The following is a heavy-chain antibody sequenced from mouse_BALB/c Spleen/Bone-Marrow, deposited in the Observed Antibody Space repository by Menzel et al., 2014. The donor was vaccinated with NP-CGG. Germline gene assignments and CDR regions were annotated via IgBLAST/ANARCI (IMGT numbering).Heavy chain of an antibody. Sequence: VQLQQSGAELVRPGALVKLSCKASDFNIKDYYMHWVKQRPEQGLEWIGWIDPENGNTIYDPKFQGKASITADTSSNTAYLQLSSLTSEDTAVYYCASYYGSSYDYFDYWGQGTTLTVSS. CDR2: IDPENGNT. D-gene: IGHD1-1*01. CDR1: DFNIKDYY. J-gene: IGHJ2*01. V-gene: IGHV14-1*02. CDR3: ASYYGSSYDYFDY.